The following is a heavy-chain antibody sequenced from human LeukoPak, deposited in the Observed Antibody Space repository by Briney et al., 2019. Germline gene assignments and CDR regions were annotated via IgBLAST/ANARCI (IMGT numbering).Heavy chain of an antibody. D-gene: IGHD2-2*01. CDR1: GFTFTSYW. Sequence: GGSLRLSCAASGFTFTSYWMSWVRQAPGKGLEWVANIKQDGSEKYYVDSVKGRFTISRDNAKNSLYLQMNSLRAEDTAVYYCARDDCSSISCYHNWFDPWGQGTLVTVSS. J-gene: IGHJ5*02. V-gene: IGHV3-7*01. CDR3: ARDDCSSISCYHNWFDP. CDR2: IKQDGSEK.